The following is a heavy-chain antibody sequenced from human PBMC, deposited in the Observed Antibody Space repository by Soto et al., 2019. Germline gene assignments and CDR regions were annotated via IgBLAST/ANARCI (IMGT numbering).Heavy chain of an antibody. Sequence: QVQLVESGGGVVQPGRSLRLSCAASGFTFSSYGMHWVRQAPGKGLEWVAVISYDGSNKYYADSVKGRFTISRDNSKNSLYLQMNSVRAEDTAVYYCAKGPPYSGGWYDLSDYWGQGTLVTVSS. CDR3: AKGPPYSGGWYDLSDY. CDR2: ISYDGSNK. V-gene: IGHV3-30*18. CDR1: GFTFSSYG. D-gene: IGHD6-19*01. J-gene: IGHJ4*02.